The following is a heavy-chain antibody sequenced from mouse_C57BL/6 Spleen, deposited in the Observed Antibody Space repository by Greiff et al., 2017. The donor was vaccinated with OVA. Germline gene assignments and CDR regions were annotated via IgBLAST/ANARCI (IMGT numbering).Heavy chain of an antibody. CDR3: ARPVTTVVAGDAMDY. CDR1: GFTFSSYG. V-gene: IGHV5-6*01. CDR2: ISSGGSYT. Sequence: EVQLVESGGDLVKPGGSLKLSCAASGFTFSSYGMSWVRQTPDKRLEWVATISSGGSYTYYPDSVKGRFTISRDNAKNTLYLQMSSLKSEDTAMYYCARPVTTVVAGDAMDYWGQGTSVTVSS. D-gene: IGHD1-1*01. J-gene: IGHJ4*01.